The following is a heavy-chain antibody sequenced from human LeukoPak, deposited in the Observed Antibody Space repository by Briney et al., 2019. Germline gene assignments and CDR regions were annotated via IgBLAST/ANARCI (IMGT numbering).Heavy chain of an antibody. D-gene: IGHD6-19*01. Sequence: GGSLRLSCAASGFTLRTYAMSWVRQAPGKGLEWISAISGSDGSTSYADSVEGRFTISRDNSKNTLFLQMNSLRAEDTAVYYCAKGTLAVAALFDYWGQGSLVTVSS. CDR2: ISGSDGST. CDR3: AKGTLAVAALFDY. J-gene: IGHJ4*02. V-gene: IGHV3-23*01. CDR1: GFTLRTYA.